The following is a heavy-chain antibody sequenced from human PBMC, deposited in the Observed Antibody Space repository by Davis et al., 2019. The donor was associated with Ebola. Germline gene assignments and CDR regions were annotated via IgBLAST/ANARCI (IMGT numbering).Heavy chain of an antibody. V-gene: IGHV3-11*04. J-gene: IGHJ6*02. CDR1: GFTFSDYY. CDR3: AKAPPGYYYGMDV. Sequence: GESLKISCAASGFTFSDYYMSWIRQAPGKGREWVSYISSSGSTIYYADSVKGRFTISRDNSKNTLYLQMNSLRAEDTAVYYCAKAPPGYYYGMDVWGQGTTVTVSS. CDR2: ISSSGSTI. D-gene: IGHD3-10*01.